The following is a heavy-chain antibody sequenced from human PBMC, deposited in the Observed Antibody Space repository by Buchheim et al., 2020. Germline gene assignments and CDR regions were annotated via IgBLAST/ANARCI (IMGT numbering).Heavy chain of an antibody. CDR2: IYYSGST. CDR3: ARSVVVVPAAVRYFDY. Sequence: QVRLQESGPGRVKPSETLSLTCNVSGGSISSGGDYWSWIRQYPGKGLEWIGYIYYSGSTYYNPSLKSRVTISVDTSKNQFSLKLSSVTAADTAVYYCARSVVVVPAAVRYFDYWGQGTL. J-gene: IGHJ4*02. CDR1: GGSISSGGDY. D-gene: IGHD2-2*01. V-gene: IGHV4-31*03.